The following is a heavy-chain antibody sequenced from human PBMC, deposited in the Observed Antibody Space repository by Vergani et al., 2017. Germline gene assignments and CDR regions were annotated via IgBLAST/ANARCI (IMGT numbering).Heavy chain of an antibody. J-gene: IGHJ4*02. CDR3: ARESYYYDSSGYYYSFKDY. D-gene: IGHD3-22*01. CDR1: GGSISSGSYY. CDR2: IYTSGST. Sequence: QVQLQESGPGLVKPSQTLSLTCTVSGGSISSGSYYWSWIRQPAGKGLEWIGRIYTSGSTNYNPSLKSRVTISVDTSKNQFSLKLSSVTAADTAVYYCARESYYYDSSGYYYSFKDYWGQGTLVTVSS. V-gene: IGHV4-61*02.